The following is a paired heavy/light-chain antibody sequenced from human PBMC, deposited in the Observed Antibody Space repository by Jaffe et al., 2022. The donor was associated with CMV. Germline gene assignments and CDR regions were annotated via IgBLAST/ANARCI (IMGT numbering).Heavy chain of an antibody. CDR1: GFTFSSYW. J-gene: IGHJ3*02. D-gene: IGHD3-22*01. CDR3: ARDLLGYYDSSGSQEVAFDI. Sequence: EVQLVESGGGLVQPGGSLRLSCAASGFTFSSYWMHWVRQAPGKGLVWVSRINSDGSSTSYADSVKGRFTISRDNAKNTLYLQMNSLRAEDTAVYYCARDLLGYYDSSGSQEVAFDIWGQGTMVTVSS. CDR2: INSDGSST. V-gene: IGHV3-74*01.
Light chain of an antibody. CDR3: MQALQTIT. V-gene: IGKV2-28*01. Sequence: DIVMTQSPLSLPVTPGEPASISCRSSQSLLHSNGYNYLDWYLQKPGKSPQLLIYLGSNRASGVPDRFSGSGSGTDFTLKISRVEAEDVGVYYCMQALQTITFGQGTRLEIK. CDR2: LGS. J-gene: IGKJ5*01. CDR1: QSLLHSNGYNY.